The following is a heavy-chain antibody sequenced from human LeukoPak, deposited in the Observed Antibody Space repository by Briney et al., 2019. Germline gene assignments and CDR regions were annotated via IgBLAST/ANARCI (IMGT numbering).Heavy chain of an antibody. V-gene: IGHV1-18*01. Sequence: ASVNVSCKASGYTFTSYGISWVRQAPGQGLEWMGWISAYNGNTNYAQKLQGRVTMTTDTSTSTAYMELRSLRSDDTAVYYCARVTPPTYYYDSSGYYVGDYWGQGTLVTVSS. J-gene: IGHJ4*02. CDR1: GYTFTSYG. CDR3: ARVTPPTYYYDSSGYYVGDY. D-gene: IGHD3-22*01. CDR2: ISAYNGNT.